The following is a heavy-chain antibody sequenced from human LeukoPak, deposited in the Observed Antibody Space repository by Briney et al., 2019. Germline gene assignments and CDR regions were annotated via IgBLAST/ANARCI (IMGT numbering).Heavy chain of an antibody. CDR2: IYTSGSS. J-gene: IGHJ1*01. D-gene: IGHD3-22*01. CDR1: GGSISSGSYY. CDR3: ARAIRYDSNGYYFSPEEYFQH. V-gene: IGHV4-61*02. Sequence: SETLSLTCTVSGGSISSGSYYWSWIRQPAGKGLEWIGRIYTSGSSNYNPSLKSRVTIPVDTSKNQFSLKLSSVTAADTAVYYCARAIRYDSNGYYFSPEEYFQHWGQGTLATVSP.